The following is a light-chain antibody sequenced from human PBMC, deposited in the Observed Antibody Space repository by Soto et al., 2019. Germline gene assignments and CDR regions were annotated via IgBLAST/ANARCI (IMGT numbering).Light chain of an antibody. CDR1: HSVNSH. V-gene: IGKV3-15*01. CDR2: GAS. J-gene: IGKJ5*01. CDR3: QQYNNCPPIT. Sequence: MMMTQSPATLSVSPGERVTLSCRTSHSVNSHVAWYQQKPGQAPRLLLYGASTRATGIPARFSGSGSGTEFTLTISSLQSEDFAVYYCQQYNNCPPITFGQGTRLEIK.